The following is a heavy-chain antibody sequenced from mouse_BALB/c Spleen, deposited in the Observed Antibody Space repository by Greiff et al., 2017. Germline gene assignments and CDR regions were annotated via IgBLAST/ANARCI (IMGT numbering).Heavy chain of an antibody. D-gene: IGHD1-1*01. CDR1: GFTFSSYG. Sequence: EVKVVESGGGLVQPGGSLKLSCAASGFTFSSYGMSWVRQTPDKRLELVATINSNGGSTYYPDSVKGRFTISRDNAKNTLYLQMSSLKSEDTAMYYCARGGLYYYGSSLYYYAMDYWGQGTSVTVSS. CDR2: INSNGGST. CDR3: ARGGLYYYGSSLYYYAMDY. J-gene: IGHJ4*01. V-gene: IGHV5-6-3*01.